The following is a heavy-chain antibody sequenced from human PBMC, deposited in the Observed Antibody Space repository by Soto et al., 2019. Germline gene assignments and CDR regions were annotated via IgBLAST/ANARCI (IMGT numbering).Heavy chain of an antibody. J-gene: IGHJ4*02. Sequence: QAGGSLRLSCAASGFTLSRFELHWVRQAPGKGLEWISYISSSGSTAYYASSVEGRFTISRDNANNSVYLQMDSLRAEDTALYYCTRAAWFPYLSFYWGQGALVTVSS. V-gene: IGHV3-48*03. CDR1: GFTLSRFE. D-gene: IGHD3-10*01. CDR2: ISSSGSTA. CDR3: TRAAWFPYLSFY.